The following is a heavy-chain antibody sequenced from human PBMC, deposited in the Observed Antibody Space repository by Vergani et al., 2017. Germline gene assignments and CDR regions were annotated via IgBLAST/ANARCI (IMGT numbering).Heavy chain of an antibody. CDR1: GGSFSTGGQS. Sequence: QVQLQESGPGLVKPSQTLSLTCTVSGGSFSTGGQSWTWLRQSAGKRLEWIGRIYTSGPTNYTPTLRSRAIMSVDASKKQFSLKLNSVTAADTAVYYCAIDCGEYDKDAHDFWVQGTKVTVTS. J-gene: IGHJ3*01. D-gene: IGHD2-21*01. CDR2: IYTSGPT. V-gene: IGHV4-61*02. CDR3: AIDCGEYDKDAHDF.